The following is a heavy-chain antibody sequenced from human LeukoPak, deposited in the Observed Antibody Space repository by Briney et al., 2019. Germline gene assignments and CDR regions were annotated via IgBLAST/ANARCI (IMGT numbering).Heavy chain of an antibody. CDR2: INPNSGGT. V-gene: IGHV1-2*06. J-gene: IGHJ3*02. D-gene: IGHD3-22*01. Sequence: ASVKVSCKASGYTFTGYYMHWVRQAPGQGLEWMGRINPNSGGTNYAQKFRGRVTMTRDTSISTAYMELSRLRSDDTAVYYCARGADWYYYDSSGQSHDAFDIWGQGTMVTVSS. CDR1: GYTFTGYY. CDR3: ARGADWYYYDSSGQSHDAFDI.